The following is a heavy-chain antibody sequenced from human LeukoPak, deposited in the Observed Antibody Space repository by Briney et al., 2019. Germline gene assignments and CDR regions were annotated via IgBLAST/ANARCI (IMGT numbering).Heavy chain of an antibody. J-gene: IGHJ6*02. V-gene: IGHV4-59*02. CDR3: ARSVSIAAAGYYYYYGMDV. Sequence: SETLSLTCTVSGDSVSGVYWSWIRQPPGKGLEWIGYIYYSGSTYYNPSLKSRVTISVDTSKNQFSLKLSSVTAADMAVYYCARSVSIAAAGYYYYYGMDVWGQGTTVTVSS. D-gene: IGHD6-13*01. CDR2: IYYSGST. CDR1: GDSVSGVY.